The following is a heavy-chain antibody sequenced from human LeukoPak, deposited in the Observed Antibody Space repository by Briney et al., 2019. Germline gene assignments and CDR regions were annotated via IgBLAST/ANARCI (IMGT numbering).Heavy chain of an antibody. V-gene: IGHV3-21*01. CDR2: ISSSSSYI. CDR3: ARDPVEMATTYYFDY. D-gene: IGHD5-24*01. J-gene: IGHJ4*02. CDR1: GFTFSSYS. Sequence: PGGSLRLSCVASGFTFSSYSMNWVRQAPGKGLEWVSSISSSSSYIYYADSVKGRFTISRDNAKNSLYLQMNSLRAEDTAVYYCARDPVEMATTYYFDYWGQGTLVTVSS.